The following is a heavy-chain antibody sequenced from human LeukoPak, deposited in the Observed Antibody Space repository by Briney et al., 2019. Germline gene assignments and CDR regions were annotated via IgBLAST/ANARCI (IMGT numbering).Heavy chain of an antibody. Sequence: PGGSLRLSCAASGFTFSSYEMNWVRQAPGKGLEWVSYIISIGSTIYYARSVKGRFTISRHNAKKSLYLQMNSLRAEDTGVYYCATYGGAFDIWGQGTMVTVSS. V-gene: IGHV3-48*03. J-gene: IGHJ3*02. CDR1: GFTFSSYE. CDR3: ATYGGAFDI. CDR2: IISIGSTI. D-gene: IGHD4/OR15-4a*01.